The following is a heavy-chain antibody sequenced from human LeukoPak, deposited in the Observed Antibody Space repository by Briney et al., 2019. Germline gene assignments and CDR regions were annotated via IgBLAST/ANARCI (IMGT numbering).Heavy chain of an antibody. V-gene: IGHV3-9*01. J-gene: IGHJ4*02. CDR1: GFIFNNYA. CDR2: ISWNSGSI. CDR3: AKDNRRHYTSGPNPDSLH. Sequence: GGSLRLSCAGSGFIFNNYAMHWDRQPPGKGLEWVSGISWNSGSIDYADSVEGRFTISRDNAKNSLYLQMNSLRVEDTAFYYCAKDNRRHYTSGPNPDSLHWGQGALVTVSS. D-gene: IGHD6-19*01.